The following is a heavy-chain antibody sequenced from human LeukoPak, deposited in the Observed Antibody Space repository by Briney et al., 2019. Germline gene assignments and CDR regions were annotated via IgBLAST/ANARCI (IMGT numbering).Heavy chain of an antibody. CDR2: IRYDGSNK. CDR1: GFTFSSYG. V-gene: IGHV3-30*02. CDR3: ARDGGYDFWSGYIDY. J-gene: IGHJ4*02. Sequence: GGSLRLSCAASGFTFSSYGMHWVRQAPGKGLEWVAFIRYDGSNKYYADSVKGRFTISRDNAKNSLYLQMNSLRAEDTAVYYCARDGGYDFWSGYIDYWGQGTLVTVSS. D-gene: IGHD3-3*01.